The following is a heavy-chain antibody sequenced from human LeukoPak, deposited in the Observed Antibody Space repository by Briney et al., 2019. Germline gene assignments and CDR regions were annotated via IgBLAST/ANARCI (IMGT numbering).Heavy chain of an antibody. CDR2: ISGSGGST. D-gene: IGHD5-24*01. V-gene: IGHV3-23*01. CDR3: AKETPQRWLQFGAFDI. Sequence: GGSLRLSCAASGFTFSSYAMSWVRQAPGKGLEWVSAISGSGGSTYYADSVKGRFTISRDNSKNTLYLQMNSLRAEDTAVYYCAKETPQRWLQFGAFDIWGQGTMVTVSS. CDR1: GFTFSSYA. J-gene: IGHJ3*02.